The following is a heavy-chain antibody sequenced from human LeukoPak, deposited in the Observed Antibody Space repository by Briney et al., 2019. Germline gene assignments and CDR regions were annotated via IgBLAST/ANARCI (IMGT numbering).Heavy chain of an antibody. CDR1: GFTFSSYS. CDR2: ISSSSSYI. Sequence: GGSLRLSCAASGFTFSSYSMNWVRQAPGKGLEWVSSISSSSSYIYYADSVKGRFTISRDNAKNSLYLQMNSLRAEDTAVYYCARVGLRGPYFDYWGQGTLVTVSS. CDR3: ARVGLRGPYFDY. J-gene: IGHJ4*02. D-gene: IGHD1-26*01. V-gene: IGHV3-21*01.